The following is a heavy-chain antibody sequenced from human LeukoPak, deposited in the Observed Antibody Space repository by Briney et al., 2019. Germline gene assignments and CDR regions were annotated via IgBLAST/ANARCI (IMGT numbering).Heavy chain of an antibody. J-gene: IGHJ4*02. V-gene: IGHV1-2*02. D-gene: IGHD3-10*01. CDR1: GYTFTGYY. CDR2: INPNSGGT. CDR3: ARLSDGSGIFDY. Sequence: ASVKVSCKASGYTFTGYYMHWVRQAPGQGLEWMGWINPNSGGTNYAQKFQGRVTMTRDTSISTAYMELSRLRSDDTAVYYCARLSDGSGIFDYWGQGTLVTVSS.